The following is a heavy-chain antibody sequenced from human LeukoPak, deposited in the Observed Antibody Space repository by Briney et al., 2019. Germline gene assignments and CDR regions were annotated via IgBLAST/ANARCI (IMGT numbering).Heavy chain of an antibody. D-gene: IGHD2-2*01. CDR3: ARDYGSSWTSKVYFDF. V-gene: IGHV3-11*01. J-gene: IGHJ4*02. CDR1: GFTFSDYY. Sequence: GGSLRLSCAASGFTFSDYYMSWIRQAPGKGLEWVSFISSRSSTIYYADSVRGCFTISRDNARNSVYLQTSNLRPEDTVVYYCARDYGSSWTSKVYFDFWGQGTPVTVSS. CDR2: ISSRSSTI.